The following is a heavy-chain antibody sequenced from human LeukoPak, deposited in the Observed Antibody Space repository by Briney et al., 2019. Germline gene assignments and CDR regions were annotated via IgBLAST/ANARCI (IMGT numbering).Heavy chain of an antibody. CDR1: GFTFSSYW. CDR2: INSDGSST. CDR3: AADPYDYGDYVLGY. J-gene: IGHJ4*02. Sequence: GGFLRLSCAASGFTFSSYWMHWVRQAPGKGLVWVSRINSDGSSTSYADSVKGRFTISRDNAKNTLYLQMNSLRAEDTAVYYCAADPYDYGDYVLGYWGQGTLVTVSS. V-gene: IGHV3-74*01. D-gene: IGHD4-17*01.